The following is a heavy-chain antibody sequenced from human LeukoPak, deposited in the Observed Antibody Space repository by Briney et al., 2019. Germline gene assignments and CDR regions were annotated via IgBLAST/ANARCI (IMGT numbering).Heavy chain of an antibody. V-gene: IGHV1-69*13. CDR1: GGTFSSYV. J-gene: IGHJ4*02. Sequence: ASVKVSCKASGGTFSSYVISWVRQAPGQGLEWMGGIIPIFGTANYAQKFQGRVTITADESTSTAYMEPSSLRSEDTAVYYCARDYLHSTGPNRIVAADWGQGTLVTVSS. D-gene: IGHD6-13*01. CDR3: ARDYLHSTGPNRIVAAD. CDR2: IIPIFGTA.